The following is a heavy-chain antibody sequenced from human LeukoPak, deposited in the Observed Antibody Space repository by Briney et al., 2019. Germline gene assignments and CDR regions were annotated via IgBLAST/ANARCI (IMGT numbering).Heavy chain of an antibody. J-gene: IGHJ4*02. Sequence: GWSLRLSCAASEFSFISYVMYWVRQAPGKGLDWVAAISYHCVNTDYANSVKGRFTISRDNSKNTLYLQMNSLRGEDTAVYYCAKLGARLITAGQDYWGEGPLVTVSS. CDR1: EFSFISYV. CDR2: ISYHCVNT. V-gene: IGHV3-23*01. CDR3: AKLGARLITAGQDY. D-gene: IGHD1-26*01.